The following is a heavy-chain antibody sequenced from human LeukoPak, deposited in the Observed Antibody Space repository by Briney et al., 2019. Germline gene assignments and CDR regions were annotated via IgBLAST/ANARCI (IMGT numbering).Heavy chain of an antibody. CDR2: ISGSGGST. CDR1: GFTFSSYA. J-gene: IGHJ5*02. V-gene: IGHV3-23*01. CDR3: AKGGRAVAARGDWFDP. Sequence: GGSLRLSCAASGFTFSSYAMSWVRQAPGKGLEWVSAISGSGGSTYYADSVKGRFTISRDNSKNTLYLQMNSLRAEDTAVYYCAKGGRAVAARGDWFDPWGQGTLVTVSS. D-gene: IGHD6-19*01.